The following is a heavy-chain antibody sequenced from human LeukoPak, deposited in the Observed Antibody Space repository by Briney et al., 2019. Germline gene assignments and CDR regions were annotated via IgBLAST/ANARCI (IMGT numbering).Heavy chain of an antibody. Sequence: SDTLSLTCVVSGGPFSGYLLSWIRQTPGKGLDWIGQVNYLGSGNYNPPHTSRVTISLDTSKTQFSLKVTSVTAADTGVYYCSRSGVTGMRKYARPPHYYYNMDVWGQGTTVIVSS. J-gene: IGHJ6*02. V-gene: IGHV4-34*01. D-gene: IGHD2-2*01. CDR1: GGPFSGYL. CDR3: SRSGVTGMRKYARPPHYYYNMDV. CDR2: VNYLGSG.